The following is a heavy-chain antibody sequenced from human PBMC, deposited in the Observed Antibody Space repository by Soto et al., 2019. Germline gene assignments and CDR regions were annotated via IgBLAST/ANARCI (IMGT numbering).Heavy chain of an antibody. CDR1: GFTFSSYA. CDR2: LSGSGGST. Sequence: EVQLLESGGGLVQPGGSLRLSCAASGFTFSSYAMSWVRQAPGKGLEWVSALSGSGGSTYYADSVKGRFTISRGNSKNIMNLQRNSLRAEDTAVYYCARDLVAHDCWKVEYWGRGPRVSVSS. CDR3: ARDLVAHDCWKVEY. J-gene: IGHJ4*02. D-gene: IGHD3-3*01. V-gene: IGHV3-23*01.